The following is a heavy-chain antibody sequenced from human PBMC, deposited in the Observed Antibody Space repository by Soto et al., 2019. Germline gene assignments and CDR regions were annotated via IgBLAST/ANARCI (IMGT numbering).Heavy chain of an antibody. CDR2: IKSRIDGGTA. D-gene: IGHD3-10*01. V-gene: IGHV3-15*01. CDR3: TYLHYEH. CDR1: GFTFSTAW. Sequence: EVLVVESGGGLVEPGGSLRLSCATSGFTFSTAWMTWVRQAPGKGLEWVGYIKSRIDGGTADYAAPVKGRFTISRDDSTNTVYLQMNRLKSEDTAVYFCTYLHYEHWGQGTLVTVSS. J-gene: IGHJ1*01.